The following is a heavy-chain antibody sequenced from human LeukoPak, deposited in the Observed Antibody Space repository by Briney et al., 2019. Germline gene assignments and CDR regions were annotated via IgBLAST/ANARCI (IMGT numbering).Heavy chain of an antibody. V-gene: IGHV3-21*01. D-gene: IGHD3-10*01. CDR2: ISSSSSYI. CDR3: ARDRKVRGVIIKGRLGFDP. Sequence: GRSLRLSCAASGFTFSSYSMNWVRQAPGKGLEWVSSISSSSSYIYYADSVKGRFTISRDNAKNSLYLQMNSLRAEDTAVYYCARDRKVRGVIIKGRLGFDPWGQGTLVTVSS. J-gene: IGHJ5*02. CDR1: GFTFSSYS.